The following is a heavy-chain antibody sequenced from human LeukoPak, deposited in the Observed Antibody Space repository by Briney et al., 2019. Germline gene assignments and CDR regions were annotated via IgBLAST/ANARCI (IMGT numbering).Heavy chain of an antibody. D-gene: IGHD1-26*01. V-gene: IGHV1-3*03. CDR3: ARAVFSGSYQPLDY. J-gene: IGHJ4*02. CDR1: GYTFTGYY. CDR2: INAGNGNT. Sequence: ASVKVSCKASGYTFTGYYMHWVRQAPGQRLEWMGWINAGNGNTKYSQEFQGRVTITRDTSASTAYMELSSLRSEDMAVYYCARAVFSGSYQPLDYWGQGTLVTVSS.